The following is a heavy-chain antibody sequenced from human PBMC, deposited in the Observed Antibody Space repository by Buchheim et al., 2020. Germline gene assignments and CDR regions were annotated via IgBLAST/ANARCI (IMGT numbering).Heavy chain of an antibody. CDR3: ARDGRAGTRTYFDY. J-gene: IGHJ4*02. CDR1: GFTFSSYA. Sequence: VQLVESGGGVVQPGRSLRLSCAASGFTFSSYAMHWVRQAPGKGLEWVSYISGSGSTIYYADSVKGRFTLSRDNAKNSLYLQMNSLRAEDTAVYYCARDGRAGTRTYFDYWGQGAL. CDR2: ISGSGSTI. V-gene: IGHV3-48*04.